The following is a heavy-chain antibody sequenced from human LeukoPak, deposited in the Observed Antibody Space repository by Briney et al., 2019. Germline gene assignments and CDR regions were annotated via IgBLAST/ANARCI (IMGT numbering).Heavy chain of an antibody. V-gene: IGHV3-53*01. CDR1: GFTVSSNY. D-gene: IGHD2-15*01. CDR3: ARVGWELLPNY. J-gene: IGHJ4*02. Sequence: PGGSLRLSCAACGFTVSSNYMSWVRQAPGKGLEWVSVIYSGGSTYYADSVKGRFTISRDNSKNTLYVQVTCLRAEDTAVYYCARVGWELLPNYWGQGTLVTVSS. CDR2: IYSGGST.